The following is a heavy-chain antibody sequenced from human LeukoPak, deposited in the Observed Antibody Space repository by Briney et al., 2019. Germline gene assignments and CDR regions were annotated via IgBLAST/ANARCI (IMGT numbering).Heavy chain of an antibody. Sequence: PGGSLRLSCAASGFTFSGSAMHWVRQASGKGLEWVGRIRSKANRYATAYAASVKGRFTISRDDSKNTAYLQMNSLKTEDTAVYYCTRHTVAAGTKSVDYWGQGTLVTVSS. J-gene: IGHJ4*02. V-gene: IGHV3-73*01. D-gene: IGHD6-13*01. CDR2: IRSKANRYAT. CDR1: GFTFSGSA. CDR3: TRHTVAAGTKSVDY.